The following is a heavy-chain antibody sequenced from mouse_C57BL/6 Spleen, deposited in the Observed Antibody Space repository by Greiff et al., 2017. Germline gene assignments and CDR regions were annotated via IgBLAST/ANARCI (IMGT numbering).Heavy chain of an antibody. J-gene: IGHJ1*03. CDR2: INPNYGTT. V-gene: IGHV1-39*01. CDR1: GYSFTDYN. D-gene: IGHD2-12*01. Sequence: EVQLQQSGPELVKPGASVKISCKASGYSFTDYNMNWVQQSTGKSLEWIGVINPNYGTTSYNQKFKGKVTLTVDQSSSTAYMQLNSLTSEDSAVYYSAIDTTPAGGWYFDVWGTGTTVTVSS. CDR3: AIDTTPAGGWYFDV.